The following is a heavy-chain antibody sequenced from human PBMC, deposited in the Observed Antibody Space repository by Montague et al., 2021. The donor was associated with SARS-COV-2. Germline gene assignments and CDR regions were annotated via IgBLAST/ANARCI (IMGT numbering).Heavy chain of an antibody. D-gene: IGHD2-2*01. V-gene: IGHV3-30*04. J-gene: IGHJ4*02. CDR2: ISYDGREI. CDR1: GFTFSSHA. Sequence: SLRLSCAASGFTFSSHAMHWVRQAPGKGLEWVAVISYDGREIFYADSVRGRFNVPRDNPKSTLYLQLGSLRPEDTAYYFCARFGVYCGSLMCYAPLDYWGQGTLVSVSS. CDR3: ARFGVYCGSLMCYAPLDY.